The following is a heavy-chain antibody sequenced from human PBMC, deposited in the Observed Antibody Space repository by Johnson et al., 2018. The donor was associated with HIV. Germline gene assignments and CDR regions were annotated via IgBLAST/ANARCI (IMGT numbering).Heavy chain of an antibody. V-gene: IGHV3-49*03. Sequence: QLVESGGGLVQPGRSLRLSCTASGFTFGDYAMSWFRQAPGNGLEWVSFIRSKAYGGTTEYAASVKGRFTISRDDSKSIAYLQMNSLKTEDTAVYYCTRRRSSSGSVPDAFDIWGQGTMVTVSS. CDR1: GFTFGDYA. CDR2: IRSKAYGGTT. J-gene: IGHJ3*02. CDR3: TRRRSSSGSVPDAFDI. D-gene: IGHD3-22*01.